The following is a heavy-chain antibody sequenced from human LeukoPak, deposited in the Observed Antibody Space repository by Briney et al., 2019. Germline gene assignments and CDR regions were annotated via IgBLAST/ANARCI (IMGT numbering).Heavy chain of an antibody. CDR1: GGSISSSSYY. CDR3: ASQLTGGAFDI. Sequence: SETLSLTCTVSGGSISSSSYYWGWIRQPPGKGLEWIGSIYYSGSTYYNPSLKSRVTISVNTSKNQFSLKLSSVTAADTAVYYCASQLTGGAFDIWGQGTMVTVSS. J-gene: IGHJ3*02. D-gene: IGHD2-8*02. V-gene: IGHV4-39*01. CDR2: IYYSGST.